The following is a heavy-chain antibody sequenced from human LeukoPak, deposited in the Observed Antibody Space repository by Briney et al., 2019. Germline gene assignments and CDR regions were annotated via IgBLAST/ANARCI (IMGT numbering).Heavy chain of an antibody. Sequence: GRSLRLSCAASGFTFDDYAMHWVRQAPGKGLEWVSGISWNSGSIGYADSVKGRFTISRDNAKNSLYLQMNSLRAEDTALYYCAKGPRYGSVSYYFDYWGQGTLVTVSS. CDR3: AKGPRYGSVSYYFDY. CDR1: GFTFDDYA. V-gene: IGHV3-9*01. J-gene: IGHJ4*02. D-gene: IGHD1-14*01. CDR2: ISWNSGSI.